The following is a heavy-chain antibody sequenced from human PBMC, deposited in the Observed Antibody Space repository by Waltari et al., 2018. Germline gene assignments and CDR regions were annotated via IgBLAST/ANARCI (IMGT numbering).Heavy chain of an antibody. CDR2: MRRGVSNII. V-gene: IGHV3-48*01. CDR1: GFPFSDFA. J-gene: IGHJ4*02. Sequence: DVQLVESGGGMVQPGGSLRLSCAASGFPFSDFAWNWARQAPGRGPEGLSYMRRGVSNIIHYAQSVKGRFTISRDDAKNSLYLQMSNLRVDDTAVYYCVRALTTPNDFWGQGTLVTVSS. D-gene: IGHD1-1*01. CDR3: VRALTTPNDF.